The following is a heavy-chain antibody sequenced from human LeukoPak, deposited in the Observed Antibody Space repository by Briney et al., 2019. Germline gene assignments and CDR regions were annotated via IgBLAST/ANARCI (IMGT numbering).Heavy chain of an antibody. V-gene: IGHV1-69*13. Sequence: ASVKVSCKASGGTFSSYAISWVRQAPGQGLEWMGGIIPIFGTANYAQKFQGRVTITADESTSTAYMELSSLRSEDTAVYYCARVGESVDTAMVIGVAPVVYYYMDVWGKGTTVTVSS. CDR1: GGTFSSYA. CDR3: ARVGESVDTAMVIGVAPVVYYYMDV. CDR2: IIPIFGTA. J-gene: IGHJ6*03. D-gene: IGHD5-18*01.